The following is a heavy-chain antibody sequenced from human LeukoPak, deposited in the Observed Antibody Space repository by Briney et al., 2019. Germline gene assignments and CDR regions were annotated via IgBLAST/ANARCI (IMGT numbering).Heavy chain of an antibody. D-gene: IGHD2-2*01. Sequence: SETLSLTCTVSGYSISSGYYWGWIRQPPGKGLEWIGSIYHSGSTYYNPSLKSRVTISVDTSKNQFSLKLSSVTAADTAVYYCARLHCSSTSCYDAFDIWGQGTMVTVSS. V-gene: IGHV4-38-2*02. CDR2: IYHSGST. CDR3: ARLHCSSTSCYDAFDI. CDR1: GYSISSGYY. J-gene: IGHJ3*02.